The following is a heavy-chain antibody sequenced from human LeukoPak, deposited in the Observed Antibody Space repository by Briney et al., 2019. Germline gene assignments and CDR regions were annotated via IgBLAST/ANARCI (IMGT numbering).Heavy chain of an antibody. V-gene: IGHV1-18*01. CDR1: GYTFTSYG. CDR2: ISAYNGNT. J-gene: IGHJ4*02. Sequence: ASVNVSCKASGYTFTSYGISWVRQAPGQGLEWMGWISAYNGNTNYAQKLQGRVTMTTDTSTSTAYMELRSLRSDDTAVYYCASIDYDILTGYFDYWGQGTLVTVSS. CDR3: ASIDYDILTGYFDY. D-gene: IGHD3-9*01.